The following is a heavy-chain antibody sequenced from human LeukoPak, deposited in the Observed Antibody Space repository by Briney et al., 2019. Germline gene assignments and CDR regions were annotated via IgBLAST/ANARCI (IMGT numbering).Heavy chain of an antibody. V-gene: IGHV3-11*06. CDR3: ARARGNYYGSGSYYSPSDY. J-gene: IGHJ4*02. D-gene: IGHD3-10*01. Sequence: PGGSLRLSCAASGFTFSDYYMSWIRQAPGKGLEWVSYISSSSSYTNCADSVKGRFTISRDDAKNSLYLQMNSLRAEDTAVYYCARARGNYYGSGSYYSPSDYWGQGTLVTVSS. CDR2: ISSSSSYT. CDR1: GFTFSDYY.